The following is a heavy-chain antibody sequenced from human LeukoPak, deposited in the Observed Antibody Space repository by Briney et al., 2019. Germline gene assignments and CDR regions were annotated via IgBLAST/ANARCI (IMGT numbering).Heavy chain of an antibody. CDR1: GYTFTSYG. CDR2: ISAYNGNT. CDR3: ARDLMVRGPKNFDY. D-gene: IGHD3-10*01. J-gene: IGHJ4*02. Sequence: GASVKVSCKASGYTFTSYGISWVRQAPGQGLEWMGWISAYNGNTNYAQKLQGRVTMTTDTSTSTARMELRSLRSDDTAVYYCARDLMVRGPKNFDYWGQGTLVTVSS. V-gene: IGHV1-18*01.